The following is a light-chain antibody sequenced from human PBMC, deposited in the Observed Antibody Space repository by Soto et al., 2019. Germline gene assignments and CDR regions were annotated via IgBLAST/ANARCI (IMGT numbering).Light chain of an antibody. CDR2: AAS. CDR1: QDISSH. J-gene: IGKJ4*01. V-gene: IGKV1-9*01. Sequence: DIQLTQSPSFLSASVGDRVTITCRASQDISSHLAWYQQKPGKAPKLLIYAASTLQSGVPSGFGGRGSGTEFTLTNTRLQPEDFAKDYSQQVKTYPRTFGGGTKVEIK. CDR3: QQVKTYPRT.